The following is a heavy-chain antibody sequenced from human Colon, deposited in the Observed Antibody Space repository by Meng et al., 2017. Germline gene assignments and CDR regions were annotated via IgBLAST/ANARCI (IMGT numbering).Heavy chain of an antibody. CDR3: ARDRKHYGERGWFDP. Sequence: QWQRQESGPGLVQPSQTLSLTCTVSGGSISSGDYYWSWIRQPPGKGLEWIGYIYYSGSTYSNASLKSRVTISIDRSKNQFSLKLSSVTAADTAVYYCARDRKHYGERGWFDPWGQGTLVTVSS. D-gene: IGHD4-17*01. CDR1: GGSISSGDYY. V-gene: IGHV4-30-4*01. J-gene: IGHJ5*02. CDR2: IYYSGST.